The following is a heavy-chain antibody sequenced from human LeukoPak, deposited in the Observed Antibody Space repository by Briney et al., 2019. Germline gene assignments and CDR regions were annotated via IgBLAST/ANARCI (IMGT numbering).Heavy chain of an antibody. CDR3: ALAAAGLNYFDP. CDR2: INPNSGSA. J-gene: IGHJ5*02. D-gene: IGHD6-13*01. CDR1: GYTFTGYY. Sequence: ASVKVSCKASGYTFTGYYMHWVRQAPGQGLEWMGWINPNSGSANYAQKFQGRVTMTRDTSISTAYMDPSRLRSDDTAVYYCALAAAGLNYFDPWGQGTLVTVSS. V-gene: IGHV1-2*02.